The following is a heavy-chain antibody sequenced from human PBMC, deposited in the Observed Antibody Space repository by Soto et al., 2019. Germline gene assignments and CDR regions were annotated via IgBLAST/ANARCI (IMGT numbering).Heavy chain of an antibody. J-gene: IGHJ6*02. CDR2: ISAYNGNT. CDR1: GYTFTSYG. D-gene: IGHD6-6*01. Sequence: ASVKVSCKASGYTFTSYGISWVRQAPGQGLEWMGWISAYNGNTNYAQKHQGRVTMTTDTSTSTAYMEMRSLRSDDTAVYYCARPLEYSSSSGSYGMDVWGQGTTVTVSS. CDR3: ARPLEYSSSSGSYGMDV. V-gene: IGHV1-18*01.